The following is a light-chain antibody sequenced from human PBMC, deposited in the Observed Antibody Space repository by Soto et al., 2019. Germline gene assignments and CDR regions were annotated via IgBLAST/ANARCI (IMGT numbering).Light chain of an antibody. CDR3: QKYNGAPFT. CDR1: QGISNY. Sequence: DIQLTQSPTSLTASVGDRVTITCRASQGISNYLAWYQQTPGKVPKLLIYAASTLQSGVPSRFGGSGSGTDFTLTINSLQPEDVATYYCQKYNGAPFTFGPGTRVDIK. V-gene: IGKV1-27*01. J-gene: IGKJ3*01. CDR2: AAS.